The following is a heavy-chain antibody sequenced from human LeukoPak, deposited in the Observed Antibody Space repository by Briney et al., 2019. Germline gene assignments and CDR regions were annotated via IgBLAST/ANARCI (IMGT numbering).Heavy chain of an antibody. CDR2: MNPNSGNT. V-gene: IGHV1-8*01. CDR3: ARVYYDFWSGYSWDY. J-gene: IGHJ4*02. CDR1: GYTFTSYD. Sequence: GASVKVSCKASGYTFTSYDINWLRQATGQGLEWMGWMNPNSGNTGYAQKFQGRVTMTRNTSISTAYMELSSLRSEDTAVYYCARVYYDFWSGYSWDYWGQGTLVTVSS. D-gene: IGHD3-3*01.